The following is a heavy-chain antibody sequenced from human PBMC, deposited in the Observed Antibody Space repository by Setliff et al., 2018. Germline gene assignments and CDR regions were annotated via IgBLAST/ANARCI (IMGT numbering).Heavy chain of an antibody. V-gene: IGHV5-51*01. CDR1: GNGFTDYW. CDR2: IYPGDSDT. Sequence: PGESLKISCKVSGNGFTDYWIGWVRQMPGKGLEWMGIIYPGDSDTRYSPSFQGQVTFSADKSISTAYLQWSSLKASGTATYYCARVVGADGIGIDYWGQGTVVTVSS. CDR3: ARVVGADGIGIDY. J-gene: IGHJ4*02. D-gene: IGHD2-15*01.